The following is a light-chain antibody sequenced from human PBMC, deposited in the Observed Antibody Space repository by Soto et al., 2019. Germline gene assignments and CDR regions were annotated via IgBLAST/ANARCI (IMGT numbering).Light chain of an antibody. CDR3: LQYYNFSWT. CDR1: QDIRND. V-gene: IGKV1-6*01. Sequence: AIQMTQSPSSLSASVGDRITITCRASQDIRNDLAWYQQKPGQAPHLLIFAAFNLQSGVPSRFSGGGSGTHFTLTISSLQPDDFATYYCLQYYNFSWTFGQGTKVDIK. CDR2: AAF. J-gene: IGKJ1*01.